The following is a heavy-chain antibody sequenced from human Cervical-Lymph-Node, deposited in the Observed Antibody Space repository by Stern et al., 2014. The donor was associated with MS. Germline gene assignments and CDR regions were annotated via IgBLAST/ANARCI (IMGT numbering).Heavy chain of an antibody. CDR2: ISSSGSSI. J-gene: IGHJ6*02. V-gene: IGHV3-11*01. CDR1: GFSFSDHY. CDR3: AGTRYQYYTMDV. D-gene: IGHD3-10*01. Sequence: QVQLVESGGGLVKPGGSLRLSCAASGFSFSDHYMSWIRQAPGKGLEWVSYISSSGSSIFYADSVKGRFAISRDNAKNSMYLQMDSLRADDTAVYYCAGTRYQYYTMDVWGQGTTVAVSS.